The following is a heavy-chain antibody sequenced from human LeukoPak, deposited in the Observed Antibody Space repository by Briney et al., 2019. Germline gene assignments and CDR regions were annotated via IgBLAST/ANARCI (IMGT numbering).Heavy chain of an antibody. D-gene: IGHD2-15*01. CDR2: IYYSGST. Sequence: SETLSLTCTVSGGSISSYYWSWIRQPPGKGLEWIGYIYYSGSTNYNPSLKSRVTISVDTSKNQFSLKLSSVTAADTAVYYCARVYCSGGSCYQPGGAFDIWGQGTMVTVSS. J-gene: IGHJ3*02. CDR3: ARVYCSGGSCYQPGGAFDI. CDR1: GGSISSYY. V-gene: IGHV4-59*08.